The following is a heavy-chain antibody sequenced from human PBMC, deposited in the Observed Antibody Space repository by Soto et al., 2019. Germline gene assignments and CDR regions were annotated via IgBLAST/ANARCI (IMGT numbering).Heavy chain of an antibody. CDR3: ARMATFGSLNWFDP. CDR1: GYSFTNND. J-gene: IGHJ5*02. CDR2: MNPGSGDT. Sequence: QVQLVQSGAEVREPGASVKVSCKASGYSFTNNDVSWVRQATGQALEWMGWMNPGSGDTGYAQKFQGRVTMTRDISKATAYMELSSLRSDDTAIYYCARMATFGSLNWFDPWGQGTLVTVSS. D-gene: IGHD3-16*01. V-gene: IGHV1-8*01.